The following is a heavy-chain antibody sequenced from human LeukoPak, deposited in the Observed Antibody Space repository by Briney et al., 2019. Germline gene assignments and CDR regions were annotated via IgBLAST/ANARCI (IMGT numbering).Heavy chain of an antibody. D-gene: IGHD3-10*01. CDR2: IYYSGST. V-gene: IGHV4-59*01. CDR3: ARGRIGWFAP. Sequence: PSETLSLTCTVSGGSISRYYWSWIRQPPGKGLEWIGYIYYSGSTNYNPSLKSRVTISVDTSKNQFSLKLSSVTAADTAVYYCARGRIGWFAPWGQGTLVTVSS. J-gene: IGHJ5*02. CDR1: GGSISRYY.